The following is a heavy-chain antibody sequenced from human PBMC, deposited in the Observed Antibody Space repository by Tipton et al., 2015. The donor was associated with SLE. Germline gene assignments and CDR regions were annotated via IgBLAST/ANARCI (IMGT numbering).Heavy chain of an antibody. Sequence: TLSLTCAVYGGSFSGYYWSWIRQHPGKGLEWIGSIYYSGSTYYNPSLKSRVTISVDTSKNQFSLKLSSVTAADTAVYYCARVTYNYGDYVLFDYWGQGTLVTVSS. CDR1: GGSFSGYY. J-gene: IGHJ4*02. D-gene: IGHD4-17*01. CDR2: IYYSGST. V-gene: IGHV4-34*01. CDR3: ARVTYNYGDYVLFDY.